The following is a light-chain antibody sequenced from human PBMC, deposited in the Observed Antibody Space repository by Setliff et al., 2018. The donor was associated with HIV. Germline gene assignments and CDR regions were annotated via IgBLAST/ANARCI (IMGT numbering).Light chain of an antibody. CDR2: DDH. CDR3: HSYDSSLSGYV. Sequence: VLTQPPSVSGAPGQMVTISCIGSSSNIGAGYDVHWYQQVPGTAPKLLIFDDHIRPSVVPDRFSGSNSGTSASLAITGLQAEDEADYSCHSYDSSLSGYVFGIGTKVTVL. V-gene: IGLV1-40*01. J-gene: IGLJ1*01. CDR1: SSNIGAGYD.